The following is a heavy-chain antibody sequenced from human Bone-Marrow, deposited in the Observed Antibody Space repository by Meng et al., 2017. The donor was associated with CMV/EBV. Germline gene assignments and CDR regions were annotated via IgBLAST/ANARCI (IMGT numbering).Heavy chain of an antibody. D-gene: IGHD5-18*01. CDR3: ARTEIQLWLRYFDL. Sequence: GSLRLSCTVSGGSISSSSYYWGWIRQPPGKGLEWIGSIYYSGSTYYNPSLKSRVTISVDTSKNQFSLKLSSVTAADTAVYYCARTEIQLWLRYFDLWGHGTLVTVSS. J-gene: IGHJ2*01. CDR2: IYYSGST. V-gene: IGHV4-39*07. CDR1: GGSISSSSYY.